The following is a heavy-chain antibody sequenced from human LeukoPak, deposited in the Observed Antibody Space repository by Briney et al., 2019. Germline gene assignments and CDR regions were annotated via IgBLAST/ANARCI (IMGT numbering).Heavy chain of an antibody. V-gene: IGHV3-48*03. CDR2: ISNSGDSI. D-gene: IGHD3-16*02. CDR3: ARSEARFMLS. J-gene: IGHJ4*02. Sequence: GGSLRLSCAASGFPFRSYEMNWVRQAPGKGLEWVSFISNSGDSIYYADSVKGRFTISRDNAKNSLFLQMNSLRAEDTAVYYCARSEARFMLSWGEGTLVTVSS. CDR1: GFPFRSYE.